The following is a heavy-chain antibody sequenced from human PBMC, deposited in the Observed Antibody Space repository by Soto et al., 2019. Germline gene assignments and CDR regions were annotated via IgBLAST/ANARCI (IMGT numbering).Heavy chain of an antibody. CDR2: INPNSGGT. CDR1: GYTFTGYY. CDR3: AITMVRGVMGYFDY. Sequence: WASVKVSCKASGYTFTGYYMHWVRQAPGQGLEWMGWINPNSGGTNYAQKFQGRVTMTRDTSISTAYMELSRLRSDDTAVYYCAITMVRGVMGYFDYWGQGTPVTVSS. D-gene: IGHD3-10*01. V-gene: IGHV1-2*02. J-gene: IGHJ4*02.